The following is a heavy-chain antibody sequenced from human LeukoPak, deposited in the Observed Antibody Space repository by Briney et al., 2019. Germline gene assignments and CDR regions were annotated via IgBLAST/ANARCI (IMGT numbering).Heavy chain of an antibody. V-gene: IGHV3-23*01. D-gene: IGHD3/OR15-3a*01. CDR2: MSGSGGNT. CDR1: GFTFSSYA. Sequence: PGGSLRLSCAASGFTFSSYAMSWVRQAPGKGLEWVSAMSGSGGNTYYADSVKGRFTISRDNSKNTLYLQMSSLRAEDTAVYYCANSLWAGSGGDFDYWGQGTLVTVSS. CDR3: ANSLWAGSGGDFDY. J-gene: IGHJ4*02.